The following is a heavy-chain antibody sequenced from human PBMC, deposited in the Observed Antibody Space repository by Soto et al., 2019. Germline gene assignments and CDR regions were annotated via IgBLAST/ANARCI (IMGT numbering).Heavy chain of an antibody. CDR1: GYTFTSTA. V-gene: IGHV1-69*01. Sequence: QVQLVQSGPEVKKPGASVKVSCKASGYTFTSTAFSWVRQAPGQGLEWMGGIIPVLGTPNYAQKFQARLTVTADASTTTVHMELSSLRSDDTAVYYCASSAGLDHLLNYYGLNVWGQGTTVTVSS. CDR2: IIPVLGTP. J-gene: IGHJ6*02. CDR3: ASSAGLDHLLNYYGLNV. D-gene: IGHD6-13*01.